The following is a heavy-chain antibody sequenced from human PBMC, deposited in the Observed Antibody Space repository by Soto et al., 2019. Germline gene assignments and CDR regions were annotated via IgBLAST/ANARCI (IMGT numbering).Heavy chain of an antibody. Sequence: QVQLVQSGAEMKKPGASVKVSCKASGYTFTSYAMHWVRQAPAQRLEWMGWINAGNGNTKYSQKFQGRVTITRDTSASTAYMELRSLRSEDTAVYYCARVSGIAVAEVWGQGTLVTVSS. J-gene: IGHJ4*02. D-gene: IGHD6-19*01. V-gene: IGHV1-3*01. CDR1: GYTFTSYA. CDR2: INAGNGNT. CDR3: ARVSGIAVAEV.